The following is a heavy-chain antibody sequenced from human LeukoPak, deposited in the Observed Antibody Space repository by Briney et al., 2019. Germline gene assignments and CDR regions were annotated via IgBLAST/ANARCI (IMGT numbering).Heavy chain of an antibody. J-gene: IGHJ5*02. CDR2: IYYSGST. CDR1: GGSISSSRYY. Sequence: SETLSLTCSVSGGSISSSRYYWGWIRQPPGKGLEWIGSIYYSGSTYYNPSLKSRVTISVDTSKNQFSLKLSSVTAADTAVYYCARGRSGSYLNWFDPWGQGTLVTVSS. CDR3: ARGRSGSYLNWFDP. V-gene: IGHV4-39*01. D-gene: IGHD1-26*01.